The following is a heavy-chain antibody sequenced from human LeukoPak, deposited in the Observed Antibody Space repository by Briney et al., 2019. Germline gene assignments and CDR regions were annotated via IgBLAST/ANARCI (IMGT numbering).Heavy chain of an antibody. V-gene: IGHV1-24*01. D-gene: IGHD3-22*01. CDR2: FDPEDGET. J-gene: IGHJ4*02. Sequence: ASVKVSCKVSGYTLTELSMHWVRQAPGKGLEWMGGFDPEDGETIYAQKFQGRVTMTEDTSTDTAYMELSSLRSEDTAVYYCWYYYDSSGYPDYWGQGTLVTVSS. CDR3: WYYYDSSGYPDY. CDR1: GYTLTELS.